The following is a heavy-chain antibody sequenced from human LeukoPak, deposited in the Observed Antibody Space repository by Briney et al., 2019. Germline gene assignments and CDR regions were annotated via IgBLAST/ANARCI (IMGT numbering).Heavy chain of an antibody. CDR3: AKWGTGNTAIFDY. CDR2: ISYDGSNT. D-gene: IGHD5-18*01. Sequence: GGSLRLSCAASGFSFSTYGLHWVRQAPGKGLEWVAVISYDGSNTYYTDSVRGRFTISRDNSKNTLYLQMNSLRAEDTAVYYCAKWGTGNTAIFDYWGQGTLVTVSS. CDR1: GFSFSTYG. J-gene: IGHJ4*02. V-gene: IGHV3-30*18.